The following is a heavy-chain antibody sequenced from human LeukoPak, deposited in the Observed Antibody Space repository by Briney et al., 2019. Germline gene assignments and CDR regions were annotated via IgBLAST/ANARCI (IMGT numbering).Heavy chain of an antibody. CDR2: INWNGGST. Sequence: GGSLRLSCAASGFTFDDYGMSWVRQAPGKGLEWVSGINWNGGSTGYADSVKGRFTISRDNAKNSLYLQMNSLRAEDTALYYCAREGDYDSSGSLDYWGQGTLVTVSS. V-gene: IGHV3-20*04. CDR3: AREGDYDSSGSLDY. D-gene: IGHD3-22*01. J-gene: IGHJ4*02. CDR1: GFTFDDYG.